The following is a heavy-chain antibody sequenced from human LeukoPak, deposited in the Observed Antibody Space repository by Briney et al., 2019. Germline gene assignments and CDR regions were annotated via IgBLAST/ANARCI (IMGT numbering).Heavy chain of an antibody. V-gene: IGHV1-2*02. CDR2: ITPSGGT. CDR3: ARDRYGDGFAHFDY. D-gene: IGHD5-24*01. Sequence: ATVKVSCKASGYTFTGYYMHWVRQAPGQGLEWMGWITPSGGTNYPQKFQGRVAITRDTSITTAYMDLSRLTSDDTAVYYCARDRYGDGFAHFDYWGQGALVTVSS. J-gene: IGHJ4*02. CDR1: GYTFTGYY.